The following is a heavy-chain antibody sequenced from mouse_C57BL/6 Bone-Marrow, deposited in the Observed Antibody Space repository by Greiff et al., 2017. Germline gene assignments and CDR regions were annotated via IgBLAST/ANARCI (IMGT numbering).Heavy chain of an antibody. CDR2: IYPGDGDT. V-gene: IGHV1-82*01. CDR3: ASSITTDY. J-gene: IGHJ2*01. CDR1: GYAFSSSW. Sequence: VQLQQSGPELVKPGASVKISCKASGYAFSSSWMNWVKQRPGKGLEWIGRIYPGDGDTNYNGKFKGKATLTADKSSSTAYMQLSSLTSEDSAVYFCASSITTDYWGQGTTLTVSS. D-gene: IGHD1-1*01.